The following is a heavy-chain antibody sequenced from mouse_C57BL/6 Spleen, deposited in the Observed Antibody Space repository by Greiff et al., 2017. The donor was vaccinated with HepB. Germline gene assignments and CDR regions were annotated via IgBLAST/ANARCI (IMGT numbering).Heavy chain of an antibody. J-gene: IGHJ1*03. CDR2: IDPETGGT. D-gene: IGHD2-2*01. V-gene: IGHV1-15*01. CDR3: MVKGYFDV. Sequence: QVQLKESGAELVRPGASVTLSCKASGYTFTDYEMHWVKQTPVHGLEWIGAIDPETGGTAYNQKFKGKAILTADKSSSTAYMELRSLTSEDSAVYYCMVKGYFDVWGTGTTVTVSS. CDR1: GYTFTDYE.